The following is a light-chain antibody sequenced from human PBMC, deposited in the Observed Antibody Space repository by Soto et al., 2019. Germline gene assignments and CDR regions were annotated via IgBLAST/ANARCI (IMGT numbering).Light chain of an antibody. CDR2: EVS. CDR1: SSDVGGYNY. Sequence: QSALTQPPSASGSPGQSVTISCTGTSSDVGGYNYVSWYQQHPGKAPKRMIYEVSKRPSGVPDRFAGSKSGNTASLAITGLQAEDEADNYCQSYDSSLSGYVFGTGTKLTV. V-gene: IGLV2-8*01. CDR3: QSYDSSLSGYV. J-gene: IGLJ1*01.